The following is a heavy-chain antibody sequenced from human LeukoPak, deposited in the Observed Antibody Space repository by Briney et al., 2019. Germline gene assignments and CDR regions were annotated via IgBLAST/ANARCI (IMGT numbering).Heavy chain of an antibody. CDR3: AKDHRWLVDY. J-gene: IGHJ4*02. Sequence: PGRSLRLSCAASGFTFGTYSMHWVRQAPGKGLEWVAIISSAGTIINYADSVKGRFSISRDNSKNTLYLQMDSLRVEDTAVYYCAKDHRWLVDYWGKGSLVTVSS. CDR2: ISSAGTII. D-gene: IGHD6-19*01. V-gene: IGHV3-30-3*01. CDR1: GFTFGTYS.